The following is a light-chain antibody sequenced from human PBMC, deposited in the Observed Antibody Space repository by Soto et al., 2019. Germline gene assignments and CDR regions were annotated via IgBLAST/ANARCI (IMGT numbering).Light chain of an antibody. CDR3: QEYSSAPV. V-gene: IGKV1-27*01. J-gene: IGKJ3*01. CDR1: QDIRNL. Sequence: DIQMTQSPTSLSASVGDRVTITCRASQDIRNLVAWYQQKPGKAPKLLIYAASTLQSGVPSRFSGSGSGTDFTITISRLQHEVVATYSYQEYSSAPVFGPGTKVDIK. CDR2: AAS.